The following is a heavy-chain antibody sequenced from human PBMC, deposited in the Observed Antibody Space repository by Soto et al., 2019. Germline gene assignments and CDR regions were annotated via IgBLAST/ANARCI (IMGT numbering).Heavy chain of an antibody. V-gene: IGHV5-51*01. CDR1: GYTFNNYW. CDR3: ARRLKEDSGSSPYYYALDV. CDR2: IYPGDSDT. Sequence: GESLKISGQASGYTFNNYWIAWVRQMPGKGLEYVGIIYPGDSDTRYSPPLQGQVTISADTSISTAYLQWSSLKASDSGMYYCARRLKEDSGSSPYYYALDVWGGGTTFAIYS. J-gene: IGHJ6*04. D-gene: IGHD6-25*01.